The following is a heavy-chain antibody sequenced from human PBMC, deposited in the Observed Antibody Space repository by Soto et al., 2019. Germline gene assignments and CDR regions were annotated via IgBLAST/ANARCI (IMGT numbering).Heavy chain of an antibody. D-gene: IGHD5-12*01. V-gene: IGHV3-15*01. CDR1: GFTFSNAW. CDR3: TTDRIVATIIAATDDAFDI. J-gene: IGHJ3*02. CDR2: IKSKTDGGTT. Sequence: GGSLRFSCAASGFTFSNAWMSWVRQAPGKGLEWVGRIKSKTDGGTTDYAAPVKGRFTISRDDSKNTLYLQMNSLKTEDTAVYYCTTDRIVATIIAATDDAFDIWGQGTMVT.